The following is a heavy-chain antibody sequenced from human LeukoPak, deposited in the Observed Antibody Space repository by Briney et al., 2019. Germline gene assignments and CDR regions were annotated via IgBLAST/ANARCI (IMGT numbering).Heavy chain of an antibody. CDR1: GFTLSSYA. CDR2: ISASGGST. V-gene: IGHV3-23*01. Sequence: GGSLRLSCAASGFTLSSYAMSWVRQAPGKGLEWVSSISASGGSTNYADSVKGRFTISRANSKNTVYLQMNSLRAEDTAVHYCAKVMKGSERLAMVRGVIIKTAGLYYMDVWGKGTTVTVSS. J-gene: IGHJ6*03. CDR3: AKVMKGSERLAMVRGVIIKTAGLYYMDV. D-gene: IGHD3-10*01.